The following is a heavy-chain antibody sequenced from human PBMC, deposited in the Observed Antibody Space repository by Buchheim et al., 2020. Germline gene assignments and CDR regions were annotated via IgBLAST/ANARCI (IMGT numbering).Heavy chain of an antibody. Sequence: EVQLLDSGGTLVQPGGSLRLSCAASGFTFRNYAMSWVRQAPGKGLEWVSAITGSGSSIYYADSVKGRFTISRDNSKNTLYLQMNSVRAEDTAVYYCAKDSAAARPRFWFYYMDVWGKGTT. V-gene: IGHV3-23*01. D-gene: IGHD6-6*01. CDR1: GFTFRNYA. CDR2: ITGSGSSI. CDR3: AKDSAAARPRFWFYYMDV. J-gene: IGHJ6*03.